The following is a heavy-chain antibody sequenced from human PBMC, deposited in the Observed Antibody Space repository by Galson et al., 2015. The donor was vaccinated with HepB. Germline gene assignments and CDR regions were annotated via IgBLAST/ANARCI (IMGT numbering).Heavy chain of an antibody. D-gene: IGHD2-21*02. Sequence: SLRLSCAASGFTFSIYGIHWVRQAPGKGLEWVAFIRHDGNHKYYADSVKGRFTISRDNSHNALYLRMSSLRTDDTAVYYCAKTAEAYCGGDCFTYYFDYWGQGTLVTVSS. CDR1: GFTFSIYG. CDR3: AKTAEAYCGGDCFTYYFDY. V-gene: IGHV3-30*02. CDR2: IRHDGNHK. J-gene: IGHJ4*02.